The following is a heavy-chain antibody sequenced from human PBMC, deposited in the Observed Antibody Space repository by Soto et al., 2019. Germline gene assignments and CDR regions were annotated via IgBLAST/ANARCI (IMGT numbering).Heavy chain of an antibody. CDR1: GGSISTSNW. CDR3: ARSHHTAMAKGGVYYFDY. CDR2: IYYSGST. V-gene: IGHV4-4*02. D-gene: IGHD5-18*01. J-gene: IGHJ4*02. Sequence: PSETLSLTCAVSGGSISTSNWWSWVRQPPGKGLEWIGYIYYSGSTYYNPSLKSRVTISVDTSKNQFSLKLSSVTAADTAVYYCARSHHTAMAKGGVYYFDYWGQGTLVTVSS.